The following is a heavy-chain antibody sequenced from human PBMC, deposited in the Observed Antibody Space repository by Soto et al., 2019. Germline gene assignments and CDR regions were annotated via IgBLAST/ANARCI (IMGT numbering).Heavy chain of an antibody. D-gene: IGHD3-22*01. V-gene: IGHV4-61*01. Sequence: PSETLSLTCTVSSAPVSSSTYYWSWIRQPPGKGLEWIGYIYYSGSTNYNPSLKSRVTISVDTSKNQFSLKLSSVTAADTAVYYCAREKPYYDSSGYYRSYFDYWGQGTLVTVSS. CDR2: IYYSGST. CDR3: AREKPYYDSSGYYRSYFDY. J-gene: IGHJ4*02. CDR1: SAPVSSSTYY.